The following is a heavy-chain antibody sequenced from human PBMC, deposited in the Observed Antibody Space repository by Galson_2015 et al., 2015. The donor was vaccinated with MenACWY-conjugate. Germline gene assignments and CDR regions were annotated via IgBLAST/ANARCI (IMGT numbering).Heavy chain of an antibody. Sequence: SLRLGCAASGFGVSTMYMGWVRQGPGKGLEWVAIVYKGGVADHVDSVKGRFTISRDSCRNTLHLQMNNLRAEDTAVYYCAGGWWDLDYWGQGSLVTVSS. CDR3: AGGWWDLDY. D-gene: IGHD2-15*01. J-gene: IGHJ4*02. CDR1: GFGVSTMY. V-gene: IGHV3-53*01. CDR2: VYKGGVA.